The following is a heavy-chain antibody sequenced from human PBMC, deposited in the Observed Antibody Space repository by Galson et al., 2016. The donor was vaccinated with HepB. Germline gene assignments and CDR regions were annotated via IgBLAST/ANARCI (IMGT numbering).Heavy chain of an antibody. CDR1: GFTFSRYS. Sequence: SLRLSCAASGFTFSRYSMHWVRQAPGKGLEYVSAINNNGGSTYYADSVKGRFTISRDNSKNTLYLQMSSLRPEDSAVYYCAKNPPDGPFDIWGQGTMVTVSS. V-gene: IGHV3-64D*06. D-gene: IGHD3/OR15-3a*01. J-gene: IGHJ3*02. CDR2: INNNGGST. CDR3: AKNPPDGPFDI.